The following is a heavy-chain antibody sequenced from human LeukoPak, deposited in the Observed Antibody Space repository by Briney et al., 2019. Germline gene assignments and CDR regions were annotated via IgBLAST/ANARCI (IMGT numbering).Heavy chain of an antibody. CDR2: IRYDGSNK. V-gene: IGHV3-30*02. D-gene: IGHD3-16*02. Sequence: GGSLRLSCAASGFTFSSYGMHWFRQAPGKGLEWVAFIRYDGSNKYYADSVKGRFTISRDNSKNTLYLQMNSLRAEDTAVYYCARVFVADDYYYYGMDVWGQGTTVTVSS. J-gene: IGHJ6*02. CDR3: ARVFVADDYYYYGMDV. CDR1: GFTFSSYG.